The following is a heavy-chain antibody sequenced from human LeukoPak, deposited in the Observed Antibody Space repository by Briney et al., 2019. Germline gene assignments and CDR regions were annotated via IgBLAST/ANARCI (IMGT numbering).Heavy chain of an antibody. J-gene: IGHJ4*02. V-gene: IGHV3-30*02. CDR1: GFIFTDYG. D-gene: IGHD6-13*01. CDR3: AKSASGYSSSWYCLDY. CDR2: TRFDGSNK. Sequence: GGSLRLSCAASGFIFTDYGMHWVRQAPGKGLEWVAFTRFDGSNKYYADSVKGRFTISRDNSKNTLYLQMNSLTTEDTAVYYCAKSASGYSSSWYCLDYWGQGTLVTVSS.